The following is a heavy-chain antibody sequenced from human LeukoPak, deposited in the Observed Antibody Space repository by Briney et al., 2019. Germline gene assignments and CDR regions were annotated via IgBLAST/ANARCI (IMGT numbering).Heavy chain of an antibody. CDR1: GFTFSSYA. V-gene: IGHV3-48*04. CDR3: ARDVSPGIAVAGTCWFDP. D-gene: IGHD6-19*01. CDR2: ISSSGSTI. J-gene: IGHJ5*02. Sequence: GGSLRLSCAASGFTFSSYAMSWVRQAPGKGLEWVSYISSSGSTIYYADSVKGRFTISRDNAKNSLYLQMNSLRAEDTAVYYCARDVSPGIAVAGTCWFDPWGQGALVTVSS.